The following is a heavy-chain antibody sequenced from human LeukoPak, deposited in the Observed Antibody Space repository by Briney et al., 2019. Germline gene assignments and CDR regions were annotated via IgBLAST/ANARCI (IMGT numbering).Heavy chain of an antibody. CDR1: GGSISSYY. D-gene: IGHD3-22*01. V-gene: IGHV4-59*08. CDR3: ARQYYYDSSGYLPI. J-gene: IGHJ3*02. CDR2: IHYSGST. Sequence: PSETLSLTCTVSGGSISSYYLSWIRQPPGKGLEWIGYIHYSGSTKYNPSLKSRVTISVDTSKKQFSLKLSSVTAADTAVYYCARQYYYDSSGYLPIWGQGTMVTVSS.